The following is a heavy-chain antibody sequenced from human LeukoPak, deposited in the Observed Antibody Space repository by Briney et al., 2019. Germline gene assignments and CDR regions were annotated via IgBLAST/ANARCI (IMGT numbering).Heavy chain of an antibody. V-gene: IGHV1-2*02. CDR1: GYAFTGYY. CDR3: ARLAAYTSTWSWFDP. CDR2: INPDTGGT. Sequence: ASVKVSCKASGYAFTGYYLHWVRQAPGQGLEWVAYINPDTGGTNYAQKFEGRVTVTRDTSISTAYMEMSSLTSDDTAVYYCARLAAYTSTWSWFDPWGQGTLVTVSS. J-gene: IGHJ5*02. D-gene: IGHD6-13*01.